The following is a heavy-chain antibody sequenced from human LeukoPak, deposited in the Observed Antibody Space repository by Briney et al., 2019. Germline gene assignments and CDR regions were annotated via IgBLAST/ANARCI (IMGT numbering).Heavy chain of an antibody. D-gene: IGHD5-12*01. CDR2: IYYSGST. Sequence: SETLSLTCTVSGGSISSSSYYWGWIRQPPGKGLEWTGSIYYSGSTYYNPSLKSRVTISVDTSKNQFSLKLSSVTAADTAVYYCARTSTYSGYETYYYFDYWGQGTLVTVSS. CDR3: ARTSTYSGYETYYYFDY. CDR1: GGSISSSSYY. V-gene: IGHV4-39*07. J-gene: IGHJ4*02.